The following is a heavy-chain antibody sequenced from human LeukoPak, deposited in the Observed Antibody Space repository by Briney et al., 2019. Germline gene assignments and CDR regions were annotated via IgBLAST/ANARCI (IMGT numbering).Heavy chain of an antibody. V-gene: IGHV3-23*01. Sequence: GGSLRLSCAASGFTFSSYAMSWVRQAPGKGLEWVSTISGSGGSTYYADSVKGRFTISRDNSKNTLCLQMNSLRAEDTAVYYCAKDLQKYSLGLIFDYGAREPW. CDR3: AKDLQKYSLGLIFDY. J-gene: IGHJ4*02. CDR1: GFTFSSYA. D-gene: IGHD5-18*01. CDR2: ISGSGGST.